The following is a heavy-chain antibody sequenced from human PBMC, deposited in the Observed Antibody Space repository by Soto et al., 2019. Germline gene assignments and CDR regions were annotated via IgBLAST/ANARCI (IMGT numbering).Heavy chain of an antibody. Sequence: PSETLSLTCTVSGGSISSGDYYWSWIRQPPGKGLEWIGYIYYSGSTYYNPSLKSRVTISVDRSKNQFSLKLNSVTAADTAMYYCARGWGRGVISEFDYWGQGTLVTVPQ. J-gene: IGHJ4*02. D-gene: IGHD3-10*01. CDR1: GGSISSGDYY. CDR3: ARGWGRGVISEFDY. CDR2: IYYSGST. V-gene: IGHV4-30-4*02.